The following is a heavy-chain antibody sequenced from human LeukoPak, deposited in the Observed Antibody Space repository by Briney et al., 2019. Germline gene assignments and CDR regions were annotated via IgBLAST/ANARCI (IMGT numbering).Heavy chain of an antibody. V-gene: IGHV3-74*01. CDR3: ATQGGY. CDR2: LSPDGSKT. CDR1: GLTLSNLW. J-gene: IGHJ4*02. Sequence: GGSLRLSCAASGLTLSNLWMHWVRQAPGQGLVWVLRLSPDGSKTRYADFVKGRFIISRDNAKNTVYLQLTTLGVVDTAIYYCATQGGYWGQGTLVAVSS. D-gene: IGHD3-16*01.